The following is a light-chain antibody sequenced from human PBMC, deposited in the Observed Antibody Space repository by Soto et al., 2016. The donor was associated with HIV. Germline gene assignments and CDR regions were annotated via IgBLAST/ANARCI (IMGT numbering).Light chain of an antibody. CDR1: TLPKQY. V-gene: IGLV3-25*03. J-gene: IGLJ2*01. Sequence: SYELTQPPSVSVSPGQTARITCSGDTLPKQYVYWYQQRPGQAPXLMIYKDSERPSGTPERFSGSSSGTTVTLTISGVQAEDEADYYCQSIDSSNTYVIFGGGTKLTVL. CDR2: KDS. CDR3: QSIDSSNTYVI.